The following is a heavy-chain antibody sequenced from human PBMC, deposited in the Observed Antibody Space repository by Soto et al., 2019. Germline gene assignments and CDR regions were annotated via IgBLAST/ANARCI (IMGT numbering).Heavy chain of an antibody. CDR2: IIPIFGTA. CDR3: ARDSGGYSYGYYYGMDV. Sequence: QVQLVQSGAEVKKPGSSVKVSCKASGGTFSSYAISWVRQAPGQGLEWMGGIIPIFGTANYAQKFQGRVTITADESTSTAYIELSRLRSEDTAVYYCARDSGGYSYGYYYGMDVWGQWTKVTVSS. CDR1: GGTFSSYA. V-gene: IGHV1-69*01. D-gene: IGHD5-18*01. J-gene: IGHJ6*02.